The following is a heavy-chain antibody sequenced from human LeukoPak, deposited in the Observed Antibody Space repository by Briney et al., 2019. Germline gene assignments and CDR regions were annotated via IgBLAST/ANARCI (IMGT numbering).Heavy chain of an antibody. CDR3: ARDMLEYYDFWSGYFGYYYYGMDV. Sequence: GGSLRLSCAASGFTFSSYWMSWVRQAPGKGLEWVANIKQDGSEKYYVDSVKGRFTISRDNAKNSLYLQMNSLRAEDTAVYYCARDMLEYYDFWSGYFGYYYYGMDVWGQGTTVTVSS. CDR1: GFTFSSYW. CDR2: IKQDGSEK. V-gene: IGHV3-7*03. D-gene: IGHD3-3*01. J-gene: IGHJ6*02.